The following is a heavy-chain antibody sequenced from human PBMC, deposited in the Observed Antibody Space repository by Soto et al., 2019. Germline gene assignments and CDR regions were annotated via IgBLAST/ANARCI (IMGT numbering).Heavy chain of an antibody. CDR3: ARDDYGSGSYGFDI. D-gene: IGHD3-10*01. CDR1: GCTCSSYA. J-gene: IGHJ3*02. CDR2: ISGSGGNT. V-gene: IGHV3-23*01. Sequence: PGGSLRLSCAASGCTCSSYAMSWVRQAPGKGLEWVSAISGSGGNTYYADSVKGRFTISRDNAKNSLYLQMNSLRAEDTAVYYCARDDYGSGSYGFDIWGQGTMVTVSS.